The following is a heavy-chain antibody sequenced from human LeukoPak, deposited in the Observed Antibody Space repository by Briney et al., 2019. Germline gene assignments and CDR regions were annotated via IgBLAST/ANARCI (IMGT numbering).Heavy chain of an antibody. D-gene: IGHD1-26*01. Sequence: GGSLRLSCAASGFTFSSYWIHWVRQVPGKGLVWVSRIHGDGRTTTYADSVKGRFTISRDNAKNTLYLQMNSLRAEDTAVYYCAKDLGRYRNNYFDYWGQGTLVTVSS. J-gene: IGHJ4*02. CDR2: IHGDGRTT. CDR1: GFTFSSYW. CDR3: AKDLGRYRNNYFDY. V-gene: IGHV3-74*01.